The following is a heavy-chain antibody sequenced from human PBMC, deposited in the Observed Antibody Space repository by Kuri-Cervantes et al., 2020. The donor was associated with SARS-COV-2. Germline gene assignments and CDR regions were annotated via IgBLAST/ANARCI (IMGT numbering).Heavy chain of an antibody. V-gene: IGHV1-18*01. J-gene: IGHJ4*02. D-gene: IGHD5-18*01. Sequence: ASVKASCKASGYTFTSYGISWVRQAPGQGLEWMGWISAYNGNTNYAQKLQGRVTMTTDTSTSTAYMELRSLRSDDTAVYYCARRQNTAMALPHFDYWGQGTLVTVSS. CDR3: ARRQNTAMALPHFDY. CDR2: ISAYNGNT. CDR1: GYTFTSYG.